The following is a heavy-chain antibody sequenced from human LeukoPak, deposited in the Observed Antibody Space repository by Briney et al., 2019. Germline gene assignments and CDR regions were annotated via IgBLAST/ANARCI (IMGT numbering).Heavy chain of an antibody. V-gene: IGHV3-23*01. CDR2: ISGSGGST. Sequence: GGSLRLSCAASGFTFSSCAMSWVRQAPGKGLEWVSAISGSGGSTYYADSVKGRFTISRDNSKNTLYLQMSRLRAEDTAIYYCANARGYCSSTSCYPSDYWGQGTLVTVSS. D-gene: IGHD2-2*01. J-gene: IGHJ4*02. CDR3: ANARGYCSSTSCYPSDY. CDR1: GFTFSSCA.